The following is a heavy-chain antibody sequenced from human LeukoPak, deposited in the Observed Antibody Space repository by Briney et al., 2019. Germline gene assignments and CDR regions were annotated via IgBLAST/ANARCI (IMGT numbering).Heavy chain of an antibody. CDR3: ASSRYYDILTGYWVYYFDN. D-gene: IGHD3-9*01. CDR2: INNSGST. Sequence: SETLSLTCTVSGGSISSYYWSWIRQPPGKGGEWGGEINNSGSTNYNPSIKSRVTISIATSKNQFSLKLSSVTAADTAVYYCASSRYYDILTGYWVYYFDNWGQGALVTVSS. CDR1: GGSISSYY. V-gene: IGHV4-34*01. J-gene: IGHJ4*02.